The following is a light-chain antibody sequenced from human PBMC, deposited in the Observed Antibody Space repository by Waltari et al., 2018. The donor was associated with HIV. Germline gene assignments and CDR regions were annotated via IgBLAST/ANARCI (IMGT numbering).Light chain of an antibody. V-gene: IGKV3-11*01. J-gene: IGKJ4*01. CDR3: QQRSDWPPLT. CDR2: NAS. Sequence: EIVLTQSPATLSLSPGEGATLSCRASQNVSGYLGWYQQQPGQAPRLLIYNASNRPTGVAARFSCSGSGTDSTLTISSLEPEHFAFACCQQRSDWPPLTFGGGTKVEIK. CDR1: QNVSGY.